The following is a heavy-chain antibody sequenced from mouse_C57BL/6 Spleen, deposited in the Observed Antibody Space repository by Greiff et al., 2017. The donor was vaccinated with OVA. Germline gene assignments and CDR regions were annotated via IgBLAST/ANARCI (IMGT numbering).Heavy chain of an antibody. CDR3: AIAPPLTGLDY. Sequence: QVQLQQPGAELVKPGASVKVSCKASGYTFTSYWMHWVQQRPGQGLEWIGRIHPSDSATNYNQKFKGKATLTVDKSSSTAYMQLSSLTSEDSAVDYCAIAPPLTGLDYWGQGTTLTVSS. CDR2: IHPSDSAT. J-gene: IGHJ2*01. D-gene: IGHD4-1*01. V-gene: IGHV1-74*01. CDR1: GYTFTSYW.